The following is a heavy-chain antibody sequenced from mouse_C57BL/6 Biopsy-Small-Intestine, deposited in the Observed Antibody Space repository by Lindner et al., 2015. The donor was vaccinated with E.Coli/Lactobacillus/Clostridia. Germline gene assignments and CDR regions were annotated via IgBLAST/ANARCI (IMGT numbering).Heavy chain of an antibody. V-gene: IGHV5-17*01. CDR2: ISSGSGTI. CDR1: GFSFNDYG. J-gene: IGHJ2*01. Sequence: VQLQESGGGLVKPGGSLKLSCAASGFSFNDYGIHWVRQAPEKGLDWVAYISSGSGTIHYADTVKGRFTISRDNAKNTLFLQMTSLRSGDTAIYYCAVLEPYFDYWGQGTTLMVSS. CDR3: AVLEPYFDY.